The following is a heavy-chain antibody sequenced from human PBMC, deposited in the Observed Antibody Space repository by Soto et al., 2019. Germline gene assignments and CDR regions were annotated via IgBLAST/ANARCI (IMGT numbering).Heavy chain of an antibody. CDR2: LYDVDGS. D-gene: IGHD1-1*01. V-gene: IGHV3-53*01. CDR3: ATWHEREHAYDV. Sequence: GGSLRLSCAASGLTVSGKKYVAWVRQAPGKGLEWVSALYDVDGSFYADSVKGRFTTSSDSSKTTVYLQMNGLRPDDTAVYYCATWHEREHAYDVWGQGTTVTVSS. J-gene: IGHJ3*01. CDR1: GLTVSGKKY.